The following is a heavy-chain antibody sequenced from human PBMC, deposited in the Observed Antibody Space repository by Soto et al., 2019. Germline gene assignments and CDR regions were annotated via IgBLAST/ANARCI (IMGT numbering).Heavy chain of an antibody. CDR1: GYTFTSYD. CDR3: AITSVVTATSGNDAFDI. J-gene: IGHJ3*02. Sequence: ASVKVSCKASGYTFTSYDINWVRQATGQGLEWMGWMNPNSGNTGYAQKFQGRVTMTRNTSISTAYMELSSLRSEDTAVYYRAITSVVTATSGNDAFDIWGQGTMVTVSS. CDR2: MNPNSGNT. V-gene: IGHV1-8*01. D-gene: IGHD2-21*02.